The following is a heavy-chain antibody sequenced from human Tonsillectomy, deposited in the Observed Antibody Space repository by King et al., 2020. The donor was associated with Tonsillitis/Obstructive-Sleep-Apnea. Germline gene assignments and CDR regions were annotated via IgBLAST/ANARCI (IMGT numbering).Heavy chain of an antibody. J-gene: IGHJ6*03. CDR1: GFTFRDYN. V-gene: IGHV3-48*02. CDR2: TSSGSSTI. CDR3: ARGRRGIIVVQAMDV. Sequence: VQLGESGGGLVQPGGALRLSCAASGFTFRDYNMKWVRQAPGGGLGGVSYTSSGSSTIYCADSVKGRFTISRDNAKNSLSLQMNSLRDEDTAVYYCARGRRGIIVVQAMDVWGKGTTVTVSS. D-gene: IGHD2-2*01.